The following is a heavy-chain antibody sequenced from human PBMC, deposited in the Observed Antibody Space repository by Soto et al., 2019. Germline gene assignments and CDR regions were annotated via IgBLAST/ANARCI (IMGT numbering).Heavy chain of an antibody. CDR1: GFTFSSYD. J-gene: IGHJ4*02. Sequence: EVQLAESGGGMVQPGGSLRLSCVASGFTFSSYDMHWVRQAPGKGLEYVSSISSNGGTTYYGNSVKGRFTISRDNSKNTLYLQMGSLRAEDMAVYYCVRRVSGNYDYWGPGTLFTVSS. CDR3: VRRVSGNYDY. CDR2: ISSNGGTT. V-gene: IGHV3-64*01. D-gene: IGHD1-7*01.